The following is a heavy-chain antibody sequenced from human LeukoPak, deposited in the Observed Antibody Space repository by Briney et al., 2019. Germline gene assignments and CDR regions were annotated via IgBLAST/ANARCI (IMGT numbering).Heavy chain of an antibody. V-gene: IGHV3-23*01. CDR1: GFTFSSYA. CDR3: AKAQPYDFWSGYSSSFDY. J-gene: IGHJ4*02. Sequence: PGGSLRLSCAASGFTFSSYAMRWVRQAPGKGLGWVSAISGSGGSTYYADSVKGRFTISRDNSKNTLYLQMNSLRVEDTAVYYCAKAQPYDFWSGYSSSFDYWGQGTLVTVSS. CDR2: ISGSGGST. D-gene: IGHD3-3*01.